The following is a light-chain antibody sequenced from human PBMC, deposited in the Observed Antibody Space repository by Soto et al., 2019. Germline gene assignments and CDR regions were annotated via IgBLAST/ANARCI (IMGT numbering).Light chain of an antibody. CDR1: QSVSSY. Sequence: EIVLTQSPATLSLSPGERATLSCRASQSVSSYLAWYQQKPGQAPRLLIYDASNRATGIPARFSGGGSGTDFTLTISSQEPEDFAVYYCQQRSNWPLTFGGGTKV. CDR2: DAS. V-gene: IGKV3-11*01. J-gene: IGKJ4*01. CDR3: QQRSNWPLT.